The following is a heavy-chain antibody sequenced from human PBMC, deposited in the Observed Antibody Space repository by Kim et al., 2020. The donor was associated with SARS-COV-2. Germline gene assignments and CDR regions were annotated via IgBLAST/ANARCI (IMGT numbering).Heavy chain of an antibody. J-gene: IGHJ5*02. D-gene: IGHD3-22*01. V-gene: IGHV1-18*04. Sequence: ASVKVSCKASGYTFTSYGISWVRQAPGQGLEWMGWISAYNGNTNYAQKLQGRVTMTTDTSTSTAYMELRSLRSDDTAVYYCASVFDSSGYYYGKASPDWFDPWGQGTLVTVSS. CDR3: ASVFDSSGYYYGKASPDWFDP. CDR2: ISAYNGNT. CDR1: GYTFTSYG.